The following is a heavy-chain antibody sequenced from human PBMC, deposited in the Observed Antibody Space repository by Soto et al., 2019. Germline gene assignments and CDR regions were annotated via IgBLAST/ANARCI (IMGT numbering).Heavy chain of an antibody. Sequence: PXESLPLWVAASGVTFSSYGMHWVRQAPGKGLEWVAVISYDGSNKYYADSVKGRFTISRDNSKNTLYLQMNSLRAEDTAVYYCAKQGRAVAATGAFDIWGQGTMVTVSS. CDR1: GVTFSSYG. J-gene: IGHJ3*02. D-gene: IGHD6-19*01. V-gene: IGHV3-30*18. CDR2: ISYDGSNK. CDR3: AKQGRAVAATGAFDI.